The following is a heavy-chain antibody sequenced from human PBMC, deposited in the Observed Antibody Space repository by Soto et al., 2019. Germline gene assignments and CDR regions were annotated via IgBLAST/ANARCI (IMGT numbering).Heavy chain of an antibody. J-gene: IGHJ5*02. CDR2: MNPNSGNT. CDR3: ARGITIFGVVDP. Sequence: QVQLVQSGAEVKKPGASVKVSCKASGYTFTSYDINWVRQATGQGLEWMGWMNPNSGNTAYAQKFQGRVTXXRXXSISTAYMELSSLRSEDTAVYYCARGITIFGVVDPGGQGTLVTVSS. V-gene: IGHV1-8*01. CDR1: GYTFTSYD. D-gene: IGHD3-3*01.